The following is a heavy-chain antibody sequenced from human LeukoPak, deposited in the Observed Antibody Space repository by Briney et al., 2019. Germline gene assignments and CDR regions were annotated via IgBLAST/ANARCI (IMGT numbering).Heavy chain of an antibody. CDR3: TRDRWGGGYISRGMDV. Sequence: GGSLRLSCTASEFTFGDYAISWVRQAPGKGLEWLGFIRSKDNDGTTDYAASVKGRFIISRDDSKSVAYLEMNDLKTEDTSVYYCTRDRWGGGYISRGMDVWGEGTTVTISS. J-gene: IGHJ6*04. D-gene: IGHD5-12*01. CDR2: IRSKDNDGTT. CDR1: EFTFGDYA. V-gene: IGHV3-49*04.